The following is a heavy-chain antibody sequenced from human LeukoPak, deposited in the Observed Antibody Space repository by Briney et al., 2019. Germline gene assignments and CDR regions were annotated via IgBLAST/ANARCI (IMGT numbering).Heavy chain of an antibody. CDR2: ISWNSGSI. CDR3: AKAMGSHSGYAIDY. Sequence: GGSLRLSCAASGFTFDDYAMHWVRQAPGKGLEWVSGISWNSGSIGYADSVKGRFTISRDNAKNSLYLQMNSLRAEDTALYYCAKAMGSHSGYAIDYWGQGTLVTVSS. J-gene: IGHJ4*02. D-gene: IGHD5-12*01. V-gene: IGHV3-9*01. CDR1: GFTFDDYA.